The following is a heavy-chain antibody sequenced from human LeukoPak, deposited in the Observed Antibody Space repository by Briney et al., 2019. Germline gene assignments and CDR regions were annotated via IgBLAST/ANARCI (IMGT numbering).Heavy chain of an antibody. CDR1: DGSITNYD. D-gene: IGHD2-15*01. CDR3: ARDLGRNYYYYMDV. Sequence: SETLSLTCTVSDGSITNYDWSWVRQPPGKGLEWIGYIYYSGSTNYNPSLKSRVTISVDTSKNQFSLKLSSVTAADTAVYYCARDLGRNYYYYMDVWGKGTTVTVSS. J-gene: IGHJ6*03. CDR2: IYYSGST. V-gene: IGHV4-59*12.